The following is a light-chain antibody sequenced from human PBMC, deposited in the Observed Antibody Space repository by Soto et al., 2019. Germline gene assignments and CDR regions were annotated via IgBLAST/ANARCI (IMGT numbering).Light chain of an antibody. CDR1: QSISSW. CDR3: QQYNSYSLYT. J-gene: IGKJ2*01. Sequence: DIQMTQSPSTLSASVGDRFTITCRASQSISSWLAWYQQKPGKAPKLLIYDASSLESGVPSRLSGSGSGTEFTLTISSLQPDDFATYYCQQYNSYSLYTFGQGTKLEIK. CDR2: DAS. V-gene: IGKV1-5*01.